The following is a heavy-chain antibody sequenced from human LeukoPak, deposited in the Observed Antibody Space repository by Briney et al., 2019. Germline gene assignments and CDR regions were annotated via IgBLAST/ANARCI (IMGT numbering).Heavy chain of an antibody. J-gene: IGHJ4*02. CDR2: ISSNGSLV. V-gene: IGHV3-48*03. D-gene: IGHD4/OR15-4a*01. CDR1: GFDFNIYE. Sequence: QSGGSLRLSCAASGFDFNIYEMIWVRQAPGKEPEWISYISSNGSLVYYADSVKGRFTVSRDNAQKSLFLQMNGLRVEDTAMYYCARDSLHNYGGTGYGYYFDYWGQGTPVTVSS. CDR3: ARDSLHNYGGTGYGYYFDY.